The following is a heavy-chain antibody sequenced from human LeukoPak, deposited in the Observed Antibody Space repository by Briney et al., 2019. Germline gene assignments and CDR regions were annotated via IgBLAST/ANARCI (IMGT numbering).Heavy chain of an antibody. D-gene: IGHD3-16*02. Sequence: GESLRISCKGSGYSFTSYWISWVRQMPGKGLEWMGRIDPSDSYTNYSPSFQGHVTISADKSISTAYLQWSSLKASDTAMYYCARSDYVWGSYPKSYYFDYWGQGTLVTVSS. CDR1: GYSFTSYW. V-gene: IGHV5-10-1*01. J-gene: IGHJ4*02. CDR2: IDPSDSYT. CDR3: ARSDYVWGSYPKSYYFDY.